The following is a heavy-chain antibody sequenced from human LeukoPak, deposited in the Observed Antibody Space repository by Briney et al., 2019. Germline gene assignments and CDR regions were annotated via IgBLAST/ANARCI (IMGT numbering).Heavy chain of an antibody. CDR3: AKSGVLRYFDWLLQSGYYYYYMDV. D-gene: IGHD3-9*01. J-gene: IGHJ6*03. CDR1: GYTFTNYY. CDR2: INPSGGST. Sequence: ASVKVSCKAPGYTFTNYYMHWVRQAPGQGLEWLGIINPSGGSTNYAQKFQGRVTMTRDMSTSTVYMELSSLRAEDTAVYYCAKSGVLRYFDWLLQSGYYYYYMDVWGKGTTVTVSS. V-gene: IGHV1-46*01.